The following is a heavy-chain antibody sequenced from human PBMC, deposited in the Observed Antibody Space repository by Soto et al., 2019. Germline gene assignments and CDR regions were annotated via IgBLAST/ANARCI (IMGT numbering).Heavy chain of an antibody. CDR1: DGYFSTYY. CDR2: INYSGSN. V-gene: IGHV4-34*01. Sequence: PSETLSLTCAVDDGYFSTYYWNWIRQSPGKGLEWIGKINYSGSNNYNPSLKSRVTISIDMSKNQVYLKLTSVTAADTAVYFCGRGGSSAWQVAFDIWGQGTTVTVSS. CDR3: GRGGSSAWQVAFDI. D-gene: IGHD6-19*01. J-gene: IGHJ3*02.